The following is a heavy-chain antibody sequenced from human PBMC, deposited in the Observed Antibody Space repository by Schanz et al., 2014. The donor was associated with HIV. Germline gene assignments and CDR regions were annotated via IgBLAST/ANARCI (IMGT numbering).Heavy chain of an antibody. V-gene: IGHV3-30-3*01. CDR2: VSFDGSKK. CDR3: AKGYYSSYYYYGMDV. Sequence: VQLVESGGGLVEPGGSLRLSCVVSGFTLSGYTMSWVRQAPGKGLEWVAVVSFDGSKKYYADSVKGRFTISRDNSKSTLSLQMNSLRAEDTAIYYCAKGYYSSYYYYGMDVWGQGTTVTVSS. J-gene: IGHJ6*02. D-gene: IGHD3-10*01. CDR1: GFTLSGYT.